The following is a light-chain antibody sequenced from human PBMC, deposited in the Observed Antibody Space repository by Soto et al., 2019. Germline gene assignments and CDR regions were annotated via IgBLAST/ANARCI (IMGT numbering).Light chain of an antibody. Sequence: QSALTQPASVSGSPGQSITISCTGTSSDVGGYNYVSWYQQHPGKAPKLMIYDVGNRPSGVSNRFSGSKSGNTASLTISGLQAEDEADYYCSSYTSSSTLFYVFGTGTKLTVL. CDR2: DVG. CDR1: SSDVGGYNY. J-gene: IGLJ1*01. V-gene: IGLV2-14*01. CDR3: SSYTSSSTLFYV.